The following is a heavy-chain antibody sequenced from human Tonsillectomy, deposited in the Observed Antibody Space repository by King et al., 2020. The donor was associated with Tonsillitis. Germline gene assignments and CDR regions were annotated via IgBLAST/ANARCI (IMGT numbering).Heavy chain of an antibody. CDR2: ISGAGGST. D-gene: IGHD6-19*01. V-gene: IGHV3-23*04. CDR1: GFPSSSYA. CDR3: AKEAVGEAVADGAFDI. Sequence: VQLVQSGGGLVPPGGSLSLSCAAPGFPSSSYAMTWVRRAPGKGLEGVPSISGAGGSTYYADSVKGRFTISRDNSINTLYLDMNSQSSEDTAVYYGAKEAVGEAVADGAFDIWRQGTMVTVSS. J-gene: IGHJ3*02.